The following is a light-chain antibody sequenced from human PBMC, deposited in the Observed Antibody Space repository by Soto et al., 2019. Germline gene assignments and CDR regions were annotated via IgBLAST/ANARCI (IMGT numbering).Light chain of an antibody. CDR1: SSDVGGYNY. V-gene: IGLV2-14*01. J-gene: IGLJ2*01. Sequence: QSALTQPASVSGSPGQSITISCTGTSSDVGGYNYVSWYQQHPGKAPKLMIYEVSNRPSGVSNRFSGSKSGNTASLTISGLQGEDEADYYCSSYTSSSTLGVFGGGTKLPS. CDR3: SSYTSSSTLGV. CDR2: EVS.